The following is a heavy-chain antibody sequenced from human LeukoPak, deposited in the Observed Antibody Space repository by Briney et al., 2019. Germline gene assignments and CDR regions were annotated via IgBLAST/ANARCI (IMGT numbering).Heavy chain of an antibody. CDR1: ASTFSSNW. CDR2: ISKGGSST. J-gene: IGHJ5*02. D-gene: IGHD6-19*01. Sequence: GGSLRLSCAASASTFSSNWMHWVRHAPGKGLVWVSRISKGGSSTNYADSVKGRFTISRDNAKNTLYLQMSSLTAEDTAVYYCAASMAGFNWFDPWGQGTLVTVSS. V-gene: IGHV3-74*01. CDR3: AASMAGFNWFDP.